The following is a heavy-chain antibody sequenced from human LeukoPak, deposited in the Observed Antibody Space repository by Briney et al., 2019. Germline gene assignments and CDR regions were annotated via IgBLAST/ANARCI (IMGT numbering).Heavy chain of an antibody. D-gene: IGHD3-9*01. Sequence: SETLSLTSTVSGGSISSYYWSWIRQPPGRGPEWIGYIYYSGSTNYNPSLKSRVTISVDTSKNQFSLKLSSVTAADTAVYYCARERRYFDWLSHDAFDIWGQGTMVTVSS. J-gene: IGHJ3*02. CDR3: ARERRYFDWLSHDAFDI. V-gene: IGHV4-59*01. CDR1: GGSISSYY. CDR2: IYYSGST.